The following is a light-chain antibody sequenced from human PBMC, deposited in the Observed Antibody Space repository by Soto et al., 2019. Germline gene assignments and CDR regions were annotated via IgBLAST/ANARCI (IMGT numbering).Light chain of an antibody. CDR1: SSDVGGYNY. CDR3: CSYTTTYTLV. Sequence: QSVLTQPASVSGSPGQSITISCTGTSSDVGGYNYVSWYQQHPGKAPKLMIYEVSNRPSGVSDRFSGSKSGNTASLTISSLQFEDEADYYCCSYTTTYTLVFGGGTKLTVL. CDR2: EVS. J-gene: IGLJ3*02. V-gene: IGLV2-14*01.